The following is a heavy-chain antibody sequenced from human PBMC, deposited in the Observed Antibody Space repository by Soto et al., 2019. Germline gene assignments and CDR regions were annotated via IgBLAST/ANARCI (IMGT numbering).Heavy chain of an antibody. V-gene: IGHV3-30*18. CDR1: GFTFSSYG. J-gene: IGHJ6*02. D-gene: IGHD6-19*01. Sequence: PGGSLRLSCAASGFTFSSYGMHWVRQAPGKGLEWVAVISYDGSNKYYADSVKGRFTISRDNSKNTLYLQMNSLRAEDTAVYYCAKEGGSGWYSDYYYYGMDVWGQGTTVTVSS. CDR3: AKEGGSGWYSDYYYYGMDV. CDR2: ISYDGSNK.